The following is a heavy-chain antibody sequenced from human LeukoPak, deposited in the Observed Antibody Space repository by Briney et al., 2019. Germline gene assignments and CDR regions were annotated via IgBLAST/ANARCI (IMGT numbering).Heavy chain of an antibody. CDR3: ATSYCSSTSCPQTFDY. Sequence: SETLSLTCTVSGGSVTSYYWSWIRQPAGKGLEWIGRIYTSGSTNYNPSLKSRVTISVDTSKNQFSLKLSSVTAADTAVYYCATSYCSSTSCPQTFDYWGQGTLVTVSS. J-gene: IGHJ4*02. CDR1: GGSVTSYY. CDR2: IYTSGST. D-gene: IGHD2-2*01. V-gene: IGHV4-4*07.